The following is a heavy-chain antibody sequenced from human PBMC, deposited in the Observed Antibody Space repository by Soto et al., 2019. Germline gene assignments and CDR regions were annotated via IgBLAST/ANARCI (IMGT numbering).Heavy chain of an antibody. Sequence: ASVKGSCKASCYTFTSYGISWVRQAPVQGLEWMGWISAYNGNTNYAQKLQGRFTMTTDTSTSTAYMELRSLRSDDTAVYYCARDRGEAARPFLYYYGMGVWGQGTTVTVSS. V-gene: IGHV1-18*01. CDR1: CYTFTSYG. CDR2: ISAYNGNT. D-gene: IGHD6-6*01. J-gene: IGHJ6*02. CDR3: ARDRGEAARPFLYYYGMGV.